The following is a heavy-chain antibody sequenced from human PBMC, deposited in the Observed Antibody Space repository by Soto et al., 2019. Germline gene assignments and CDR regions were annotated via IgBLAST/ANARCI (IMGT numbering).Heavy chain of an antibody. CDR1: GDSVSSNSAA. CDR2: TYYRSRWYN. V-gene: IGHV6-1*01. CDR3: ARGRRGYSGYDPPVRSYYADMDF. J-gene: IGHJ6*03. D-gene: IGHD5-12*01. Sequence: SQTLSLTYAISGDSVSSNSAAWNWIRQSPSRGLEWLGRTYYRSRWYNDYAVSVKSRITVNPDTSKNQFSLKLSSVTAADTAVYYCARGRRGYSGYDPPVRSYYADMDFWGKGTTVTVSS.